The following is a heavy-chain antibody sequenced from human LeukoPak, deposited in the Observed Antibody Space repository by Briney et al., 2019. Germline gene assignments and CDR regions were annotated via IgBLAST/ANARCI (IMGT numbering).Heavy chain of an antibody. D-gene: IGHD5-18*01. CDR2: IIPIFGTS. CDR3: ARGLDASMETAYDY. J-gene: IGHJ4*02. CDR1: GGSFNAYA. Sequence: SVKVSCEASGGSFNAYAISWVRQAPGQGLEWMGGIIPIFGTSNYAQKLQGRVTISTDESTSTAYMEVSSPRSEDTAIYYCARGLDASMETAYDYWGQGTLVTVSS. V-gene: IGHV1-69*05.